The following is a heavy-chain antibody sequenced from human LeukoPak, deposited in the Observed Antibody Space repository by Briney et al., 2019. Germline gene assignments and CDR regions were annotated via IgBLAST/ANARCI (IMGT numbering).Heavy chain of an antibody. CDR1: GFTFSSYS. CDR2: ISSSSSYI. CDR3: ARDHSNYDSSGYYFSYYYYYYMDV. D-gene: IGHD3-22*01. V-gene: IGHV3-21*01. Sequence: GGSLRLSCAASGFTFSSYSMNWVRQAPGKGLEWVSSISSSSSYIYYADSVKGRFTISRDNAKNSLYLQMNSLRAEDTAVYYCARDHSNYDSSGYYFSYYYYYYMDVWGKGTTVTVSS. J-gene: IGHJ6*03.